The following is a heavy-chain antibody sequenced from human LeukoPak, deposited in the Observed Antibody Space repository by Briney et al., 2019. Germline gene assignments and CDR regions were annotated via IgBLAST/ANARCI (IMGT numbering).Heavy chain of an antibody. Sequence: ASVKVSCKASGYTFTGYYMHWVRQAPGQGLEWMGWINPNSGGTNYAQEFQGRVTMTRDTSISTAYMELSRLRSDDTAVYYCARAVVPGIAAAGSSYWGQGTLVTVSS. J-gene: IGHJ4*02. CDR2: INPNSGGT. CDR3: ARAVVPGIAAAGSSY. CDR1: GYTFTGYY. V-gene: IGHV1-2*02. D-gene: IGHD6-13*01.